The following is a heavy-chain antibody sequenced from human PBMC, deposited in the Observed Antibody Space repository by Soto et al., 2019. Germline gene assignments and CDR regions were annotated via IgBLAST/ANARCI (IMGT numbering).Heavy chain of an antibody. CDR1: GGAFGGDY. D-gene: IGHD4-4*01. CDR3: ARWRTYRYYFDY. Sequence: SVTLSLAWAVYGGAFGGDYWRWICQPPGKGLEWIGEINHSGSTNYNPSLKGRVTISVDTSKNQFSLKLSSVTAADTAVYYCARWRTYRYYFDYWGQGTLVTVSS. V-gene: IGHV4-34*01. J-gene: IGHJ4*02. CDR2: INHSGST.